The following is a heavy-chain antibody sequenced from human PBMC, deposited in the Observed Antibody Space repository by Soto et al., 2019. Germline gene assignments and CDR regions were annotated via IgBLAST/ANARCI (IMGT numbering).Heavy chain of an antibody. D-gene: IGHD1-1*01. CDR2: IYSGGST. J-gene: IGHJ4*02. V-gene: IGHV3-53*04. Sequence: EVQLVESGGGLVQPGGSLRLSCAASGFTVSSNYMSCVRHAPGKGLEWVSVIYSGGSTYYADSVKGRFTISRHNSKNTLYLQMNSLRAEDTAVYYCARDTPEQGQDYWGQGTLVTVSS. CDR3: ARDTPEQGQDY. CDR1: GFTVSSNY.